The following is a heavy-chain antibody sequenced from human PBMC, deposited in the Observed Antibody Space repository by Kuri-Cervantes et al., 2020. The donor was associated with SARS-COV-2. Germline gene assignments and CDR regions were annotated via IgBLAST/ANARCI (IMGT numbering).Heavy chain of an antibody. CDR1: GFTFSSYS. J-gene: IGHJ4*02. V-gene: IGHV3-21*01. CDR2: ISSSSSYI. D-gene: IGHD3-22*01. Sequence: GGSLRLSCAASGFTFSSYSMNWVRQVPGKGLEWVSSISSSSSYIYYADSVKGRFTISRDNAKNSLYLQMNSLRAEDTAVYYCARDGRNSGSVGNYYDSSGYPDYWGQGTLVTVSS. CDR3: ARDGRNSGSVGNYYDSSGYPDY.